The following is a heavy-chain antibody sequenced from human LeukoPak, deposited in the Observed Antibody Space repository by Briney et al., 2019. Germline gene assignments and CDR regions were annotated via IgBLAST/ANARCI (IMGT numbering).Heavy chain of an antibody. J-gene: IGHJ4*02. CDR3: ARDLGCTSTSCYAFDY. CDR2: INPNSGGT. V-gene: IGHV1-2*02. D-gene: IGHD2-2*01. Sequence: GASVKVSCKASGYTFTGYYMHWVRQASGQGLEWMGWINPNSGGTNYAQKFQGRVTMTRDTSISTAFMELSRLRSDDTAVYYCARDLGCTSTSCYAFDYWGQGTLVTVSS. CDR1: GYTFTGYY.